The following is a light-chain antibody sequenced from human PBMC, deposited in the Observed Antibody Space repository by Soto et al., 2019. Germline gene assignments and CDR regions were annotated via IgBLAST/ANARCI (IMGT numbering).Light chain of an antibody. V-gene: IGKV3D-20*02. CDR3: QQHNNGPPYT. CDR1: QSLTNIF. J-gene: IGKJ2*01. CDR2: DTS. Sequence: EIVLTQSPGTLSLSPGERATLSCRAIQSLTNIFIAWYQQKPGQAPRLLIYDTSSRATGIPDRFSGSGSGTDFTLTISSLEPEDFAVYYCQQHNNGPPYTFGQVTKVDTK.